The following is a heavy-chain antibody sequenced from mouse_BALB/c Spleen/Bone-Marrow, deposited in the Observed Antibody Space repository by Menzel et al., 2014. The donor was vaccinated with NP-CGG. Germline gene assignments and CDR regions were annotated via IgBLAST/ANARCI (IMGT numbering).Heavy chain of an antibody. CDR2: ISYDGSN. V-gene: IGHV3-6*02. J-gene: IGHJ2*01. CDR3: ARDWDGYYFDY. Sequence: EVKLVESGPGLVKPSQSLSLTCSVTGYSITSGYYWHWIRQFPGNKLEWMGYISYDGSNNYNPSLKNRISITRDTSKNQFFLKLNSVTTEDTATYYCARDWDGYYFDYWGQGTTLTVSS. D-gene: IGHD2-3*01. CDR1: GYSITSGYY.